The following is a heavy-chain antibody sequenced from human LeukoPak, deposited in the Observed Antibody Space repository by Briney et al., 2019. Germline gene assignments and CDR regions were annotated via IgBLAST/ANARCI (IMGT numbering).Heavy chain of an antibody. D-gene: IGHD1-26*01. Sequence: SETLSLTCTVSGGSISSYYWSWIRQPPGKGLEWIGYIYYSGSTNYNPSLKSRVTISVDTSKNQFSLKLSSVTAADTAVYYCARGPRGSYSSIWGQGTMVTVSS. V-gene: IGHV4-59*12. J-gene: IGHJ3*02. CDR1: GGSISSYY. CDR3: ARGPRGSYSSI. CDR2: IYYSGST.